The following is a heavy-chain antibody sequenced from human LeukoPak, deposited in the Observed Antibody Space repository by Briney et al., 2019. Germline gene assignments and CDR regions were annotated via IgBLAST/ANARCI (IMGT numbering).Heavy chain of an antibody. CDR2: ISWNSGSI. CDR3: AKAPGFFSGTSPFDY. Sequence: GGSLRLSCAASGFTFSSYSMNWVRQAPGKGLEWVSGISWNSGSIGYADSVKGRFTISRDNAKNSLYLQMNSLRAEDTALYYCAKAPGFFSGTSPFDYWGQGTLVTVSS. CDR1: GFTFSSYS. J-gene: IGHJ4*02. V-gene: IGHV3-9*01. D-gene: IGHD2-2*01.